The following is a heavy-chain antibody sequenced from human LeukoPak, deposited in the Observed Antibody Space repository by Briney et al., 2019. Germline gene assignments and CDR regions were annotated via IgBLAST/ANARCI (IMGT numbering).Heavy chain of an antibody. CDR3: EKGLGSGYSPFVF. Sequence: PGGSLTLSCTASGFTFSTYVMHWVRQAPGKGLEWVAGIWHAGSKEYYADSVKGRFTISRENSNNILHMQMHSLRADDAAPYYCEKGLGSGYSPFVFWGRGTLVSVSS. CDR1: GFTFSTYV. J-gene: IGHJ4*02. V-gene: IGHV3-33*06. CDR2: IWHAGSKE. D-gene: IGHD3-22*01.